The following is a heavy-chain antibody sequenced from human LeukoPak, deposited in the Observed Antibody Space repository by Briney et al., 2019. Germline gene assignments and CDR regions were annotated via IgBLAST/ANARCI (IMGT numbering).Heavy chain of an antibody. CDR2: MNPNSGNT. V-gene: IGHV1-8*02. CDR1: GGTFSSYA. J-gene: IGHJ4*02. Sequence: ASVKVSCKASGGTFSSYAISWVRQAPGQGLEWMGWMNPNSGNTGYAQKFQGRVTMTRNTSISTAYMELSSLRSEDTAVYYCARAEDYGDYWGQGTLVTVSS. CDR3: ARAEDYGDY. D-gene: IGHD4/OR15-4a*01.